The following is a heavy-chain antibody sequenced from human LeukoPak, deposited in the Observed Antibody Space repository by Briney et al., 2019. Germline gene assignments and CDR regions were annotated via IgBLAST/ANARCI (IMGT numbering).Heavy chain of an antibody. D-gene: IGHD2-15*01. J-gene: IGHJ3*02. V-gene: IGHV3-30*03. CDR3: ATYCSGGSCYRNNAFDI. CDR1: GFTFSSYG. CDR2: ISYDGSNK. Sequence: GSLRLSCAGSGFTFSSYGMHWVRQAPGKGLEWVALISYDGSNKYYTDSVKGRFTISRDNSKNTLYLQMNSLRAEDTAVYYCATYCSGGSCYRNNAFDIWGQGTMVTVSS.